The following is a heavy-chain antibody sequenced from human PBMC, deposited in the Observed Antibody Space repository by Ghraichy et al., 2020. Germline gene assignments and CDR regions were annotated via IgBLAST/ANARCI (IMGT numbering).Heavy chain of an antibody. D-gene: IGHD4-17*01. CDR2: AHYGATT. CDR3: ARQRANYGEWAFDI. CDR1: GDSINSIAYY. J-gene: IGHJ3*02. Sequence: SETLSLTCAVSGDSINSIAYYLGWIRQPPGKGLEWIASAHYGATTYYKPSLKSRVIISVDTSKNHLSLKLSSVTAADTAVYFCARQRANYGEWAFDIWGQGTMVTVSS. V-gene: IGHV4-39*07.